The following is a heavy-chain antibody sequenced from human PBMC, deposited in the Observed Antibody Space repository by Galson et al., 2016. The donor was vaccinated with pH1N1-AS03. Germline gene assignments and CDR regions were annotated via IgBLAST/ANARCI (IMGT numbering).Heavy chain of an antibody. Sequence: QSGAEVTKPGESLKISCKGSGYSFVSYWIGWVRQMPGKGLEWMGVIYSGVSADTRYSPSFQGQVTISADTSISTAYLQWSSLKASDSAISYCARTSGYSSHWALDIWGQGTMVTVSS. CDR1: GYSFVSYW. J-gene: IGHJ3*02. V-gene: IGHV5-51*01. CDR2: IYSGVSADT. CDR3: ARTSGYSSHWALDI. D-gene: IGHD5-18*01.